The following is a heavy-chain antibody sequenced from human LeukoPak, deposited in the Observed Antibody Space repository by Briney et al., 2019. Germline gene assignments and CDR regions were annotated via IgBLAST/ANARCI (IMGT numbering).Heavy chain of an antibody. J-gene: IGHJ4*02. Sequence: PGGSLRLSCAASGFTFSSYAMHWVRQAPGKGLEWVAVISYDGSNKYYADSVKGRFTISRDNSKNTLYLQMNSLRAEDTAVYYCAKSAHVWFGELSIPSVDYWGQGTLVTVSS. V-gene: IGHV3-30*04. CDR3: AKSAHVWFGELSIPSVDY. CDR1: GFTFSSYA. D-gene: IGHD3-10*01. CDR2: ISYDGSNK.